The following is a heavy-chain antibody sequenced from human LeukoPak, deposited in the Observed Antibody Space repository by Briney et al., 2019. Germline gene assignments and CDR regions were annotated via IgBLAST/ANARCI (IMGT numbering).Heavy chain of an antibody. CDR2: IYHSGSN. D-gene: IGHD2/OR15-2a*01. V-gene: IGHV4-59*01. CDR3: SSHLSNAFDI. Sequence: PSETLSLTCTVSGGSIRSYYWSWIGQPPGKGLEWSGYIYHSGSNNYNPSLKSRVTMSGDTSKNQFSLKLSSVTAADTAVYYCSSHLSNAFDIWGQGTMVIVSS. CDR1: GGSIRSYY. J-gene: IGHJ3*02.